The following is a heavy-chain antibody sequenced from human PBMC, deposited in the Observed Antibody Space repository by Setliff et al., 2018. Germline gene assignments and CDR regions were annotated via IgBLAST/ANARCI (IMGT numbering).Heavy chain of an antibody. Sequence: GASVKVSCKASGATFSSYAISWVRQAPGQGLEWMGRIIPIFGTANYAQKFQGRVTITADKSTSTAYMELSSLRSEDTAVYYCARAPSSTVINWFDPGGQGTLVTVSS. CDR1: GATFSSYA. J-gene: IGHJ5*02. CDR3: ARAPSSTVINWFDP. V-gene: IGHV1-69*06. CDR2: IIPIFGTA. D-gene: IGHD3-22*01.